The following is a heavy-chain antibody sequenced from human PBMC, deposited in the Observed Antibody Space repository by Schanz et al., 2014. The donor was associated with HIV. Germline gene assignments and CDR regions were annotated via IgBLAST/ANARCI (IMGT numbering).Heavy chain of an antibody. D-gene: IGHD3-3*01. V-gene: IGHV1-18*01. Sequence: QVQLVQSGAEVKKPGASVKVSCKASGYTFTNYGINWVRQAPGQGLEWMGWISGYIGNTNYAQNLQGRVTMTTDTLTSTAYMALSSLRSEDTAEYSCASDPSYYDYWSGYPRGYYYYGLDVWGQGTTVTVSS. CDR1: GYTFTNYG. CDR2: ISGYIGNT. J-gene: IGHJ6*02. CDR3: ASDPSYYDYWSGYPRGYYYYGLDV.